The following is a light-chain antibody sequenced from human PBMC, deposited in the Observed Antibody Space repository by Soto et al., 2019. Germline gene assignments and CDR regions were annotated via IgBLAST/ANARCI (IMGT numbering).Light chain of an antibody. Sequence: QSALTQPASVSGSPGQSITISCTGTSSDVGGYNYVSWYQQHPAKAPKLMIYEVSNRPSGVSHRYSGCKSGNTASLTISGLQAEDEADYYCFSYTTSSTLVFGGGTKLTVL. V-gene: IGLV2-14*01. CDR3: FSYTTSSTLV. CDR2: EVS. J-gene: IGLJ3*02. CDR1: SSDVGGYNY.